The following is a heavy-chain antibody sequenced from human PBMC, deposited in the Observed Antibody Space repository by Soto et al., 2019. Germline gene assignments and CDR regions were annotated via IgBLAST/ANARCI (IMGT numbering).Heavy chain of an antibody. CDR1: GGTFSSYA. Sequence: SVKVSCKASGGTFSSYAISWVRQAPGQGLEWMGGIIPIFGTADYAQKFHGRVTITADESTSTAYMELSSLRSEDTAVYYCARGITGTVTYYYGLDVRGQGTTVTVSS. CDR3: ARGITGTVTYYYGLDV. D-gene: IGHD1-20*01. J-gene: IGHJ6*02. CDR2: IIPIFGTA. V-gene: IGHV1-69*13.